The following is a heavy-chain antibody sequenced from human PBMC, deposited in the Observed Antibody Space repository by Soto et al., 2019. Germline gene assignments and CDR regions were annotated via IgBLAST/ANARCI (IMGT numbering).Heavy chain of an antibody. CDR2: VRSKTNSYAT. J-gene: IGHJ4*02. V-gene: IGHV3-73*01. Sequence: GGSRRRSWAASGFTFGCSAMHWVRQASGEGLGWVGHVRSKTNSYATAYAESVKGRFTISRDDSMNTAYLQMNSLKTEDTAVYFCTRQTDAVQWLVVPTDYNFDYWGQGTLVTVSS. D-gene: IGHD6-19*01. CDR3: TRQTDAVQWLVVPTDYNFDY. CDR1: GFTFGCSA.